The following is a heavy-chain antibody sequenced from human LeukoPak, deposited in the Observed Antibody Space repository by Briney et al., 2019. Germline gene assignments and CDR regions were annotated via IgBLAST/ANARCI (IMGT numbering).Heavy chain of an antibody. CDR2: IYYSGST. CDR1: GGSISSSSYY. D-gene: IGHD3-3*01. J-gene: IGHJ4*02. CDR3: ARGYYGDYVDY. Sequence: SETLSLTCTVSGGSISSSSYYWGWIRQSPGKGLEWIGSIYYSGSTYYNPSLKSRVTISVDTSKNQFSLKLSSVTAADTAVYYCARGYYGDYVDYWGQGTLVTVSS. V-gene: IGHV4-39*01.